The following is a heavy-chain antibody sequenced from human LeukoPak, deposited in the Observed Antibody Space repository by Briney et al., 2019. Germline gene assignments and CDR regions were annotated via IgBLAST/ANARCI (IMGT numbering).Heavy chain of an antibody. CDR1: GGSFSGYY. CDR3: ASSYCSGGSCYSIDY. D-gene: IGHD2-15*01. CDR2: INHSGST. J-gene: IGHJ4*02. V-gene: IGHV4-34*01. Sequence: KASETLSLTCAVYGGSFSGYYWSWIRQPPGKGLEWIGEINHSGSTNYNPSLKSRVTISVDTSKNQFSLKLSSVTAADTAVYYCASSYCSGGSCYSIDYWGQGTLVTVSS.